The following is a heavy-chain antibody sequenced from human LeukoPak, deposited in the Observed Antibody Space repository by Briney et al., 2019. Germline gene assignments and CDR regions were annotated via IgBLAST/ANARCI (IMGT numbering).Heavy chain of an antibody. V-gene: IGHV3-30*04. CDR1: GFTFSSYA. CDR2: ISFDGSNK. D-gene: IGHD3-22*01. J-gene: IGHJ4*02. CDR3: AKDPSYYYDSSGYYHRGYFDY. Sequence: GRSLRLSCAASGFTFSSYAMHWVRQAPGKGLEWVTIISFDGSNKYYADSVKGRFTISRDNSKNTLYLQMNSLRAEDTAVYYCAKDPSYYYDSSGYYHRGYFDYWGQGTLVTVSS.